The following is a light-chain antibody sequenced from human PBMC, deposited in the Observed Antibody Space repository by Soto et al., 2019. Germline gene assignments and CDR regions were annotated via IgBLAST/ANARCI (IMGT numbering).Light chain of an antibody. J-gene: IGKJ1*01. CDR1: QSVNNN. CDR3: HDFNTWPWT. V-gene: IGKV3-15*01. Sequence: ETLMTQSPATLSVSPGERATLSCRASQSVNNNLAWYQQKLGQAPRVLIYGASATATGIPAMFTGSGSGTEFILTVSSPQAEDAAIYVCHDFNTWPWTFGQGTKVEFK. CDR2: GAS.